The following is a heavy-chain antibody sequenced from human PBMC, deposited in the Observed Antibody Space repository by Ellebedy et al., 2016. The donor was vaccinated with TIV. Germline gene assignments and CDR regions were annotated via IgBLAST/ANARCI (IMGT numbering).Heavy chain of an antibody. Sequence: PGGSLRLSCAASGFTFSSYAMTWVRQDPGKGLEWVSSISGSGDRTYYTDSVKGRFTISRANSKNTLYLERTSLRAEDTALYYCAKYRIYSRSTGGGDCWGQGTLVTVSS. CDR3: AKYRIYSRSTGGGDC. V-gene: IGHV3-23*01. J-gene: IGHJ4*02. CDR1: GFTFSSYA. D-gene: IGHD6-6*01. CDR2: ISGSGDRT.